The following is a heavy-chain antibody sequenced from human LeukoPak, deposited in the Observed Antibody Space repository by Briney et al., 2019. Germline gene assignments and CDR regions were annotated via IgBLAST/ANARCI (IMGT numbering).Heavy chain of an antibody. J-gene: IGHJ6*03. CDR3: ARGLGGASYYMDV. Sequence: SETLSLTCSVSSGFFSTFYWTWVRQSAWKGLEWIGRVDTSGSTHYNPSRKGRATMSLDTSKNQFSLRLTSVTVADTAVYYCARGLGGASYYMDVWGRGTTVTVSS. CDR1: SGFFSTFY. V-gene: IGHV4-4*07. CDR2: VDTSGST. D-gene: IGHD3-16*01.